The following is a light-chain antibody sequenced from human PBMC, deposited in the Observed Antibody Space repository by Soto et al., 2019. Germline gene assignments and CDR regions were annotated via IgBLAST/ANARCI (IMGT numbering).Light chain of an antibody. Sequence: QSVLTQPPSASGTPGQRVTISCSGSSSNIGSNTVNWYQQLPGTAPKLLIYSNNQRPSGVPDRFSGHKSGTSASLAISGLQSEDEADYYCAAWDDSLNGPWVLGGGTKLTVL. J-gene: IGLJ3*02. V-gene: IGLV1-44*01. CDR2: SNN. CDR3: AAWDDSLNGPWV. CDR1: SSNIGSNT.